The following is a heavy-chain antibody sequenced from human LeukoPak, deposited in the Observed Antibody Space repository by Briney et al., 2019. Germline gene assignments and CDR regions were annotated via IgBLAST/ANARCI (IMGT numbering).Heavy chain of an antibody. Sequence: ASVKVSCKASGYTFTGYYMHWVRQAPGQGLERMGWINPNSGGTNYAQKFQGRVTMTRDTSISTAYMELSRLRSDGTAVYYCARVKVYYYGMDVWGQGTTVTVSS. CDR2: INPNSGGT. CDR3: ARVKVYYYGMDV. CDR1: GYTFTGYY. J-gene: IGHJ6*02. V-gene: IGHV1-2*02.